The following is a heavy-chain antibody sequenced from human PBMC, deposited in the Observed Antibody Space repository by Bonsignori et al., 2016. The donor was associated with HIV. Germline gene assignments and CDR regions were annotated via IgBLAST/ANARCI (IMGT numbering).Heavy chain of an antibody. CDR2: IYYSGST. D-gene: IGHD4-23*01. Sequence: WIRQPPGKGLEWIGYIYYSGSTNYNPSLKSRVTISVDTSKNQFSLKLSSVTAADTAVYYCARANMGSVRGYYYYHMDVWGKGTTVTVSS. V-gene: IGHV4-59*01. CDR3: ARANMGSVRGYYYYHMDV. J-gene: IGHJ6*03.